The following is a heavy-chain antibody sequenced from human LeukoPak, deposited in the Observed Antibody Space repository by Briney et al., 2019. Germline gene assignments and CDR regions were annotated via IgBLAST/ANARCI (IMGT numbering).Heavy chain of an antibody. V-gene: IGHV3-30-3*01. CDR2: ISYDGSNK. CDR1: GFTFSSYA. J-gene: IGHJ4*02. D-gene: IGHD4-17*01. CDR3: ATVSDYGDYVRLDY. Sequence: PGGSLRLSCAASGFTFSSYAMHWVRQAPGKGLEWVAVISYDGSNKYYADSVKGRFTISRDNSKNTLYLQMNSLRAEDTAVYYCATVSDYGDYVRLDYWGQGTLVTVSS.